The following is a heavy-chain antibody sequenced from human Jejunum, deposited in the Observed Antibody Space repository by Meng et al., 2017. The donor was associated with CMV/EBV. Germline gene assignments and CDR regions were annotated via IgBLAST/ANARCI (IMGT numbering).Heavy chain of an antibody. CDR3: ANQMPWNYYHGMDL. J-gene: IGHJ6*02. CDR1: EFSFSSYN. Sequence: EFSFSSYNFNWVRLAPGKGLEWVASISSTSTYIYYADSVKGRFTVSRDNSKNSLYLQMNSLGAEDTAVYYCANQMPWNYYHGMDLWGQGTTVTVSS. D-gene: IGHD3-10*01. CDR2: ISSTSTYI. V-gene: IGHV3-21*01.